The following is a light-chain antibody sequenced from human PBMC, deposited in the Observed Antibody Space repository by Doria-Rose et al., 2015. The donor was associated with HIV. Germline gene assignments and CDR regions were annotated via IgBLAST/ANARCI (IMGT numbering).Light chain of an antibody. V-gene: IGKV3-20*01. Sequence: SPGEGASLSCRASESINSDYLAWYQQRPGQAPRLLIYGASTRATGIPDRFSCSGSGTDFTLTISRLEPEDFAVYYCQHYHSPPPYTFGQGTKLEI. CDR3: QHYHSPPPYT. J-gene: IGKJ2*01. CDR2: GAS. CDR1: ESINSDY.